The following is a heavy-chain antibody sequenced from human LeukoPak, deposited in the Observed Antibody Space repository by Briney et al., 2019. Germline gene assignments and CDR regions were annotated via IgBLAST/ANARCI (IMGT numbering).Heavy chain of an antibody. D-gene: IGHD2-21*02. V-gene: IGHV3-23*01. CDR3: AKEPCGGDCHYPLLLPLDY. Sequence: SGGSLRLSCAAFGSTFSNYAMSWVRQAPGKGLEWVSAISGSGGSIYYADSVKGRFTISRDNSKNTVYLQMNSLRAEDTAVYYCAKEPCGGDCHYPLLLPLDYWGQGTLVTVSS. CDR2: ISGSGGSI. J-gene: IGHJ4*02. CDR1: GSTFSNYA.